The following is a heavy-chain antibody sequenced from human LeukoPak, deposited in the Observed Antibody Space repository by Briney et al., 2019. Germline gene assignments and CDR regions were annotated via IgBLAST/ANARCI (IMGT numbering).Heavy chain of an antibody. CDR1: GFTFSSSG. D-gene: IGHD3-22*01. J-gene: IGHJ4*02. CDR2: ISSSSSYI. V-gene: IGHV3-21*01. Sequence: PGGSLRLSCAASGFTFSSSGMHWVRQAPGKGLEWVSSISSSSSYIYYADSVKGRFTISRDNAKNSLYLQMNSLRAEDTAVYYCASVDSSGYYYPRNYWGQGTLVTVSS. CDR3: ASVDSSGYYYPRNY.